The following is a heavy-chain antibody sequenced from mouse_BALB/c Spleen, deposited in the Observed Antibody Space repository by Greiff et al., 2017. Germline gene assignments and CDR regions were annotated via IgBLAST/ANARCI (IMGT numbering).Heavy chain of an antibody. V-gene: IGHV3-2*02. Sequence: EVKLLESGPGLVKPSQSLSLTCTVTGYSITSDYAWNWIRQFPGNKLEWMGYISYSGSTSYNPSLKSRISITRDTSKNQFFLQLNSVTTEDTATYYCARGELWYFDVWGAGTTVTVSS. CDR3: ARGELWYFDV. CDR2: ISYSGST. J-gene: IGHJ1*01. CDR1: GYSITSDYA.